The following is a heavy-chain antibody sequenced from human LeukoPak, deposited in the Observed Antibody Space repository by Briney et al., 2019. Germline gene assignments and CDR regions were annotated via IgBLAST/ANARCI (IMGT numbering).Heavy chain of an antibody. CDR3: AGRASDSGSYYYYYYMDV. J-gene: IGHJ6*03. Sequence: ASVKVSCKASGGTFSSYAISWVRQAPGQGLEWMGGIIPIFGTANYAQKFQGRVTITTDESTSTAYMELSSLRSEDTAVYYCAGRASDSGSYYYYYYMDVWGKGTTVTVSS. D-gene: IGHD1-26*01. CDR2: IIPIFGTA. V-gene: IGHV1-69*05. CDR1: GGTFSSYA.